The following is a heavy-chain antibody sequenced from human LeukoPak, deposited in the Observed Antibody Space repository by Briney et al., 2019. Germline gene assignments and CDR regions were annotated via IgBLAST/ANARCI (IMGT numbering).Heavy chain of an antibody. CDR3: ASGRYYGSGSQYNWFDP. CDR1: GYSISSGYY. Sequence: SETLFLTCAVSGYSISSGYYWGWIRQPPGKGLEWIGSIYHSGSTYYNPSLKSRVTISVDTSKNQFSLKLSSVTAADTAVYYCASGRYYGSGSQYNWFDPWGQGTLVTVSS. CDR2: IYHSGST. V-gene: IGHV4-38-2*01. J-gene: IGHJ5*02. D-gene: IGHD3-10*01.